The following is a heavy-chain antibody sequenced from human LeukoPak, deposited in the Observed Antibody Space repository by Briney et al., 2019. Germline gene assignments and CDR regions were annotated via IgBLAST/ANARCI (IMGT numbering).Heavy chain of an antibody. CDR1: GFTFSSYS. J-gene: IGHJ3*02. Sequence: PGGSLRLSCAASGFTFSSYSMNWIRQAPGKGLEWLSYIISTGGTIYYADSVKGRFTISRDNAKNSLYLQMNSLRAEDTAVYYCAGYSSGWFGAFHIWGQGTMVTVSS. CDR3: AGYSSGWFGAFHI. V-gene: IGHV3-48*04. CDR2: IISTGGTI. D-gene: IGHD6-19*01.